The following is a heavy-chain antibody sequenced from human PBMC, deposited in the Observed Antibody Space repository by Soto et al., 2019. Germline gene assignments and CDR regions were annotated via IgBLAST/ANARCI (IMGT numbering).Heavy chain of an antibody. V-gene: IGHV4-59*01. Sequence: EPTSVTCAFSGGSSIHVYWSWIRQPPGKGLEWIGFIFHSGNAKYSPSLKSRVTISVDTSKNQFSLSLDSVTAADSAVYFCARAHAPTPPFDFLVQRALVTVFS. CDR1: GGSSIHVY. J-gene: IGHJ4*01. D-gene: IGHD2-2*01. CDR2: IFHSGNA. CDR3: ARAHAPTPPFDF.